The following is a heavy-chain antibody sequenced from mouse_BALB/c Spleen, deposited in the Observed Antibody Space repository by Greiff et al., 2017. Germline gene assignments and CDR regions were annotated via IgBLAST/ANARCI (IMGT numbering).Heavy chain of an antibody. J-gene: IGHJ3*01. V-gene: IGHV3-2*02. CDR1: GYSITSDYA. D-gene: IGHD2-4*01. Sequence: EVKLQESGPGLVKPSQSLSLTCTVTGYSITSDYAWNWIRQFPGNKLEWMGYISYSGSTSYNPSLKSRISITLDTSKNQFFLQLNSVTTEDTATYYCAKYDYDGGFAYWGQGTLVTVSA. CDR2: ISYSGST. CDR3: AKYDYDGGFAY.